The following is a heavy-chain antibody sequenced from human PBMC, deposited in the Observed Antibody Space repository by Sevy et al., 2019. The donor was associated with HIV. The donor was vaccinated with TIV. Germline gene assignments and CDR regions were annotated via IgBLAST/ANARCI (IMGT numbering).Heavy chain of an antibody. J-gene: IGHJ4*02. CDR1: GDTLTNNY. CDR2: IDPSGGNT. CDR3: VRADPAQHFDS. V-gene: IGHV1-46*01. Sequence: ASVKVSCKAPGDTLTNNYMHWVRQAPGQGLEWMGIIDPSGGNTSYAQKFQGRVTRTRDTSTRTLYMDLSSLRSEDTAVYYCVRADPAQHFDSWGQGTLVTVSS.